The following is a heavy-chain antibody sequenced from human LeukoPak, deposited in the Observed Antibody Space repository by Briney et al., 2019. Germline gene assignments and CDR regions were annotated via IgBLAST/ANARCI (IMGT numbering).Heavy chain of an antibody. Sequence: GGSLRLSCAASGFAFSTYWMSWVRQAPGKGLEWVAKIKQDGSQNYYVDSVKGRFTISRDNAKNSLYLQMNSLRAEDTAVYYCARTGTTFDYWGQGTLVTVS. V-gene: IGHV3-7*03. D-gene: IGHD1-1*01. CDR3: ARTGTTFDY. CDR2: IKQDGSQN. J-gene: IGHJ4*02. CDR1: GFAFSTYW.